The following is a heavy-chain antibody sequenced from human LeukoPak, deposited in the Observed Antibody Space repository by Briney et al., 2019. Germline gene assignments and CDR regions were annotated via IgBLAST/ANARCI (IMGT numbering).Heavy chain of an antibody. J-gene: IGHJ4*02. V-gene: IGHV3-66*01. D-gene: IGHD4-11*01. CDR3: ARDPYSNYFDY. CDR2: INTDGSA. Sequence: PGGSLRLSCAASGFTVSLNYMSWVRQAPGKGPEWVSVINTDGSAYYADSVKDRFTISRDNSKNTLYLQMNSLRAEDTAVYYCARDPYSNYFDYWGQGTLVTVSS. CDR1: GFTVSLNY.